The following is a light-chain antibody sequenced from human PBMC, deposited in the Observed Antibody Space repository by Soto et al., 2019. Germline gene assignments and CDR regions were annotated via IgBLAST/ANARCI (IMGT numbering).Light chain of an antibody. J-gene: IGLJ2*01. CDR1: SSDVGSYNL. CDR2: DVS. Sequence: QSALTQPPSVSGSPGQSITISCTGTSSDVGSYNLVSWYQQHPGKAPKLMIYDVSKRPSGVSNRFSGSKSGNTASLTISGLQAEDEADYYCCSYAGSSTSVVFGGGTKLTVL. CDR3: CSYAGSSTSVV. V-gene: IGLV2-23*02.